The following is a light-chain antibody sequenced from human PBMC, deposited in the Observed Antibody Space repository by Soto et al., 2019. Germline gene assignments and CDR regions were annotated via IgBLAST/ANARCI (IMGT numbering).Light chain of an antibody. Sequence: DIQLTQSPSSLSASVGDRVTIACRASQSISIYLNWYQHKPGKAPKLLINDASSLQSGVPSRFSGSGSGTDFTLTISSLQPEDFVTYYCQQSYSTPTFGQGTKVEIK. V-gene: IGKV1-39*01. CDR3: QQSYSTPT. J-gene: IGKJ1*01. CDR2: DAS. CDR1: QSISIY.